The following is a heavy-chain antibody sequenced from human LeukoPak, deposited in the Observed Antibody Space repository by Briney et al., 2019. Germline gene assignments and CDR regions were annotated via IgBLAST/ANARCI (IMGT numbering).Heavy chain of an antibody. D-gene: IGHD6-13*01. J-gene: IGHJ4*02. V-gene: IGHV1-46*01. CDR3: ATGRSSWEYYFDY. CDR2: INPSGGGT. Sequence: GASVKVSCKASGYTFTNYYMHWVRQAPGQGLEWMGIINPSGGGTSYAQKFQGRATMTEDTSTDTAYMELSSLRSEDTAVYYCATGRSSWEYYFDYWGQGTLVTVSS. CDR1: GYTFTNYY.